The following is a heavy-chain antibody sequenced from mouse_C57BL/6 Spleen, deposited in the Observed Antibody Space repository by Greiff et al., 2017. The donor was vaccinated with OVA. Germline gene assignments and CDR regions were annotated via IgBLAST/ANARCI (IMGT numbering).Heavy chain of an antibody. CDR3: ARSGTGTNYAMDY. V-gene: IGHV1-80*01. CDR2: IYPGDGDT. Sequence: VQLQESGPELVKPGASVKISCKASGYAFSSYWMNWVKQRPGKGLEWIGQIYPGDGDTNYNGKFKGKATLTADKSSSTAYMQLSSLTSEDSAVYFCARSGTGTNYAMDYWGQGTSVTVSS. CDR1: GYAFSSYW. J-gene: IGHJ4*01. D-gene: IGHD4-1*01.